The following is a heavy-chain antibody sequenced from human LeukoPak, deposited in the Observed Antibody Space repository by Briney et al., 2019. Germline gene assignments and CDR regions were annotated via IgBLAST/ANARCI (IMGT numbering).Heavy chain of an antibody. D-gene: IGHD3-3*01. CDR3: ATGILEMVFMGSAY. CDR1: GYTFTSYD. J-gene: IGHJ4*02. Sequence: ASVKVSCKASGYTFTSYDINWVRQATGQGLEWMGWMNPNSGNTGYAQKFQGRVTMTRNTSISTAYMELSSLRSEDTAVYYCATGILEMVFMGSAYWGQGTLVTVSS. V-gene: IGHV1-8*01. CDR2: MNPNSGNT.